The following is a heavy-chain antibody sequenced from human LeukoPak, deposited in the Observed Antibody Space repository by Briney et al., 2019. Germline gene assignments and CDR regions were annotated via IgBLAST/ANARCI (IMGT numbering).Heavy chain of an antibody. CDR3: ARDRQYYDSSGYPSFFGY. Sequence: GGSLRLSCAASGFTFSSYSMNWVRQAPGKGLEWVSSISSSSSYIYYADSVKGRFTISRDNAKNSLYLQMNSLRAEDTAVYYCARDRQYYDSSGYPSFFGYWGQGTLVTVSS. J-gene: IGHJ4*02. CDR2: ISSSSSYI. V-gene: IGHV3-21*01. CDR1: GFTFSSYS. D-gene: IGHD3-22*01.